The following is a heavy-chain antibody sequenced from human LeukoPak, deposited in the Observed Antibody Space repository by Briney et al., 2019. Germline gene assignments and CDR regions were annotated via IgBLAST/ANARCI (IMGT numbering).Heavy chain of an antibody. D-gene: IGHD6-13*01. V-gene: IGHV3-30*18. CDR1: GFTFSSYW. CDR3: AKGGGTGYSSSWYSN. J-gene: IGHJ4*02. CDR2: ISYDATNK. Sequence: GGSLRLSCATSGFTFSSYWMSWVRQAPGKGLEWVAVISYDATNKYYADSVKGRFTISRDNSKNTLYLQMNSLRAEDTAVYYCAKGGGTGYSSSWYSNWGQGTLVAVSS.